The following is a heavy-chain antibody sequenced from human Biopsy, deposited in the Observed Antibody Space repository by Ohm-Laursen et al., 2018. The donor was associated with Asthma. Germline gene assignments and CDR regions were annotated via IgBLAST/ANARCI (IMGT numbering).Heavy chain of an antibody. Sequence: SLRLSCAASGFTFSSYGMYWVRQAPGKGLAWVAVISYDGSNKYYADSVKGRFTISRDNAKNSLYLQMNSLRDEDTAVYYCARFKRGYSYGYAGVFDYWGQGTLVTVSS. CDR1: GFTFSSYG. CDR3: ARFKRGYSYGYAGVFDY. V-gene: IGHV3-30*03. CDR2: ISYDGSNK. D-gene: IGHD5-18*01. J-gene: IGHJ4*02.